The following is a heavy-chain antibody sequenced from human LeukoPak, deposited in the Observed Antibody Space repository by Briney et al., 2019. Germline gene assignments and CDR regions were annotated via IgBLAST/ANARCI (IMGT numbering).Heavy chain of an antibody. CDR1: GGSISSYY. J-gene: IGHJ3*02. Sequence: PSETLSLTCTVSGGSISSYYWSWIRQPPGKGLEWIGYIYYSGSTNYNPSLKSRVTISVDTSKNQFSLKLSSVTAADTAVYYCATYGDHDAFGIWGQGTMVTVSS. D-gene: IGHD4-17*01. CDR2: IYYSGST. V-gene: IGHV4-59*01. CDR3: ATYGDHDAFGI.